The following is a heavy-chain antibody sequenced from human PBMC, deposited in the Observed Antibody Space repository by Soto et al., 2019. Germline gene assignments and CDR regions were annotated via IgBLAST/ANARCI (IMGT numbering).Heavy chain of an antibody. V-gene: IGHV4-31*03. CDR3: ARDHYSGYAHTHYFDY. CDR2: IYYSGST. Sequence: SETLSLTCTVSGGSISSGGYYWSWIRQHPGKGLEWIGYIYYSGSTYYNPSLKSRVTISVDTSKNQFSLKLSSVTAADTAVYYCARDHYSGYAHTHYFDYWGQGTLVTVSS. D-gene: IGHD5-12*01. CDR1: GGSISSGGYY. J-gene: IGHJ4*02.